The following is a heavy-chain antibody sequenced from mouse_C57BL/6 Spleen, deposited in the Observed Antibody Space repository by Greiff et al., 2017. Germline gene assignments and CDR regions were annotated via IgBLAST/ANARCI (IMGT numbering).Heavy chain of an antibody. CDR1: GYSITSGYY. Sequence: EVKLVESGPGLVQPSQSLSLTCSVTGYSITSGYYWNWLRQFPGNKLEWMGYISYDGSNNYNPSLKNRISITRDTSKNQFFLELNSVTTEDTATYYCAREDSYAMDYWGQGTSVTVSS. CDR2: ISYDGSN. CDR3: AREDSYAMDY. J-gene: IGHJ4*01. V-gene: IGHV3-6*01.